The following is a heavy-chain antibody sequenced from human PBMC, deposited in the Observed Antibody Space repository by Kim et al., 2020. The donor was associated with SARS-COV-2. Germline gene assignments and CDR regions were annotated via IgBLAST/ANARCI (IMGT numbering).Heavy chain of an antibody. D-gene: IGHD3-10*01. CDR1: GFTFSSYG. Sequence: GGSLRLSCAASGFTFSSYGMHWVRQAPGKGLEWVAVISYDGSNKYYADSVKGRFTISRDNSKNTLYLQMNSLRAEDTAVYYCAKDDYGSGLDYWGQGTLVTVSS. J-gene: IGHJ4*02. V-gene: IGHV3-30*18. CDR2: ISYDGSNK. CDR3: AKDDYGSGLDY.